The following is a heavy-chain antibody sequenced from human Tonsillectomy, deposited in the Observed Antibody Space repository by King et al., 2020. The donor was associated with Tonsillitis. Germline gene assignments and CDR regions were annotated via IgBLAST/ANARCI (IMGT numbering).Heavy chain of an antibody. CDR2: INTNSGGT. Sequence: VQLVQSGAEVKKPGASVKVSCKASVYTFTGYSIHWVRQAPGQGLEWMGWINTNSGGTHFAQKFQGRVTLTRDTSISIAYMELSSLRSDDAAVYYCAIDGEQWLAYYFDYWGQGTLVTVSS. CDR1: VYTFTGYS. D-gene: IGHD6-19*01. V-gene: IGHV1-2*02. J-gene: IGHJ4*02. CDR3: AIDGEQWLAYYFDY.